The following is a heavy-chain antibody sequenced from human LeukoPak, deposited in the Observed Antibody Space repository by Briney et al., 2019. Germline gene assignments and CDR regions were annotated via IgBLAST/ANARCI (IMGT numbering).Heavy chain of an antibody. J-gene: IGHJ4*02. D-gene: IGHD6-6*01. Sequence: GESLKISCKGSGYMFSNYWIGWVRQMPGKSLEWMGTIYPGDSDTTYSPSLQGQVTISADKSISTPYLQWNSLKASDTAMYFCARQTSSSSRVDFWGQGTLVTVSS. CDR1: GYMFSNYW. CDR3: ARQTSSSSRVDF. V-gene: IGHV5-51*01. CDR2: IYPGDSDT.